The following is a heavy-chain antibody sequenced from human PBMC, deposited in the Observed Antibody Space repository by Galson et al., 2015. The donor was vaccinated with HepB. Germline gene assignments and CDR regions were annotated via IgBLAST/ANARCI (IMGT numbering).Heavy chain of an antibody. V-gene: IGHV3-73*01. Sequence: SLRLSCAASGFTFSGSAMHWVRQASGKGLEWVGRIRSKANSYATAYAASVKGRFTISRDDSKNTAYLQMNSLKTEDTAVYYCTRTPHGMDVWGQGTTVTVSS. CDR2: IRSKANSYAT. D-gene: IGHD1-14*01. CDR1: GFTFSGSA. CDR3: TRTPHGMDV. J-gene: IGHJ6*02.